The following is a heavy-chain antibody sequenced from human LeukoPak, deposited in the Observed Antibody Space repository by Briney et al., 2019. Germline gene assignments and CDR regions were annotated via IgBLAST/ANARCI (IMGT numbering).Heavy chain of an antibody. CDR1: GDSISTGGYY. Sequence: PSGTLSLTCTVSGDSISTGGYYWAWIRQHRERGLEWIGYIYYSGSTHYNPSLQSRVTISVDTSKNQFSLNLNSVTAADTAVYYCARVIVVVPIGVYHYYAMDVWGQGTTVTVSS. CDR2: IYYSGST. J-gene: IGHJ6*02. V-gene: IGHV4-31*03. D-gene: IGHD2-2*01. CDR3: ARVIVVVPIGVYHYYAMDV.